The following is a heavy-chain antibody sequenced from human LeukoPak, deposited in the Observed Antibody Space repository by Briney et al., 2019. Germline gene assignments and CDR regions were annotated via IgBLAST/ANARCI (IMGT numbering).Heavy chain of an antibody. Sequence: ASVKVSCKASGYTFTGYYMHWVRQAPGQGLEWMGRINPNSGGTNYAQKFQGRVTTTRDTSISTAYMELSRLRSDDTAVYYCARDNPGIVGATTGEAFDIWGQGTMVTVSS. J-gene: IGHJ3*02. D-gene: IGHD1-26*01. V-gene: IGHV1-2*06. CDR1: GYTFTGYY. CDR3: ARDNPGIVGATTGEAFDI. CDR2: INPNSGGT.